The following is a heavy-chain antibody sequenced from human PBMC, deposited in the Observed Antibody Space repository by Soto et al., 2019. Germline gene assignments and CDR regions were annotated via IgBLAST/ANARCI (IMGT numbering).Heavy chain of an antibody. CDR2: IYYSGST. CDR3: ARGPRKNFDY. V-gene: IGHV4-31*03. Sequence: NPSETLSLTCTVSGGSISSGGYYWSWIRQHPGKGLEWIGYIYYSGSTYYNPSLKSRVTISVDTSKNQFSLKLSSVTAADTAVYYCARGPRKNFDYWGQGTLVTVSS. CDR1: GGSISSGGYY. J-gene: IGHJ4*02.